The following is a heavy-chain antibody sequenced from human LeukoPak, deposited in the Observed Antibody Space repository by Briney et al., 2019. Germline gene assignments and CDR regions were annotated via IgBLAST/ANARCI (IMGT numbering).Heavy chain of an antibody. Sequence: SETLSLTCTVSGGSISSYYWSRIRQPPGKGLEWIGYIYYSGSTNYNPSLKSRVTISVDTSKNQFSLKLSSVTAADTAVYYCARADGPAAYTWAFDYWGQGTLVTVSS. V-gene: IGHV4-59*01. J-gene: IGHJ4*02. CDR1: GGSISSYY. CDR2: IYYSGST. D-gene: IGHD2-2*01. CDR3: ARADGPAAYTWAFDY.